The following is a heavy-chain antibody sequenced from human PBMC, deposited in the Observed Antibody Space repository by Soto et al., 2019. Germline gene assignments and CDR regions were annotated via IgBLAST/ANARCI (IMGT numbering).Heavy chain of an antibody. Sequence: EVQLLESGGGLVQPGGSLRLSCAASGFTFSSYAMSWVRQAPGKGLEWVSAISGSGGSTYYADYVKGRFNISRDNSKNTLYLQMNSLRAEDTSVYYCAKERLGYCSGVSCYLDDYWGQGTLVTVSS. V-gene: IGHV3-23*01. J-gene: IGHJ4*02. CDR1: GFTFSSYA. CDR2: ISGSGGST. CDR3: AKERLGYCSGVSCYLDDY. D-gene: IGHD2-15*01.